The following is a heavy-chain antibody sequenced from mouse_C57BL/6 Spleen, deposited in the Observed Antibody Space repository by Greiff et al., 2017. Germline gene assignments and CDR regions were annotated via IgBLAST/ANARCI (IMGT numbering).Heavy chain of an antibody. D-gene: IGHD2-1*01. J-gene: IGHJ4*01. V-gene: IGHV1-54*01. CDR2: INPGSGGT. CDR3: ARSVDLLWMDY. CDR1: GYAFTNYL. Sequence: QVQLQQSGAELVRPGTSVKVSCKASGYAFTNYLIEWVKQRPGQGLEWIGVINPGSGGTNYNEKFKGKATLTADKSSSTAYMQLSSLTSEDSAVYFCARSVDLLWMDYWGQGTSVTVSS.